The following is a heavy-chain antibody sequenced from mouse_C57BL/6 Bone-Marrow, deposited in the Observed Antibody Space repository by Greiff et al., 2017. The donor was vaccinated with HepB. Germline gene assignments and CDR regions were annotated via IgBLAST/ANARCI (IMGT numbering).Heavy chain of an antibody. Sequence: EVQLVESGEGLVKPGGSLKLSCAASGFTFSSYAMSWVHQTPEKRLEWVAYISSGGDYIYYADTVKGRFTISRDNARNTLYLQMSSRKSEDTAMYYCTRDYYGSSSGYFDYWGQGTTLTVSS. CDR1: GFTFSSYA. CDR2: ISSGGDYI. V-gene: IGHV5-9-1*02. CDR3: TRDYYGSSSGYFDY. D-gene: IGHD1-1*01. J-gene: IGHJ2*01.